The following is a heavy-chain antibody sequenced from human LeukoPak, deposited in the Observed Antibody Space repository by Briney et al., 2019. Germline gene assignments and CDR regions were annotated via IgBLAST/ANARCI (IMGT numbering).Heavy chain of an antibody. J-gene: IGHJ4*02. CDR2: ISSRSSYI. D-gene: IGHD6-13*01. CDR3: AKGQKPVIAALAFDY. Sequence: GGSLRLSCAASGFTFSSYSMNRVRQAPGKGLEWVSSISSRSSYIDYADSVKGRFTISRDNSKNTLSLQMNSLRAEDTAVYYCAKGQKPVIAALAFDYWGQGTLVTVSS. V-gene: IGHV3-21*04. CDR1: GFTFSSYS.